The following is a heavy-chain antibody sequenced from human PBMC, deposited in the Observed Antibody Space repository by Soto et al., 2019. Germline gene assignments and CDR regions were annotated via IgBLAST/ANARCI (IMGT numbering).Heavy chain of an antibody. CDR1: GYSFTSYW. Sequence: HGESLKISCKGSGYSFTSYWIGWVRQMPGKGLEWMGIIYPGDSDTRYSPSFQGQVTISADKSISTAYLQWSSLKASDTAMYYCARHSGSGGSYYYGMDVWGQGTTVTVSS. V-gene: IGHV5-51*01. CDR3: ARHSGSGGSYYYGMDV. CDR2: IYPGDSDT. J-gene: IGHJ6*02. D-gene: IGHD1-26*01.